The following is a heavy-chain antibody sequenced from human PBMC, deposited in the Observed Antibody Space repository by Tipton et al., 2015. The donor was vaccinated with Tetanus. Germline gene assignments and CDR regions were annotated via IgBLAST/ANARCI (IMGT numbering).Heavy chain of an antibody. J-gene: IGHJ1*01. Sequence: TLSLTCTVSGGSISSYYWTWIRQPPGRGLEWIGYVHYSGSTNYSPSLRSRVTLSVDTSKNQFSLKLSSVTAADTAAYYCARTSGYLYSSYWGQGTLVTVSS. CDR2: VHYSGST. CDR1: GGSISSYY. D-gene: IGHD3-3*01. V-gene: IGHV4-59*01. CDR3: ARTSGYLYSSY.